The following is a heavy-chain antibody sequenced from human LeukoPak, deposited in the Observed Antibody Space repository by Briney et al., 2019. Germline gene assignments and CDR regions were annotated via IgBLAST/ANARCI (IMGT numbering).Heavy chain of an antibody. V-gene: IGHV4-30-2*01. CDR1: GGSISSGGYS. D-gene: IGHD6-19*01. J-gene: IGHJ5*02. CDR2: IIQSGST. CDR3: ARVRSSDWYSIDP. Sequence: SQTLSLTCAVSGGSISSGGYSWSWIRQPPGKGLEWIGEIIQSGSTNYNPSLKSRLTISVDTSRNQFSLKLSSVTAADTAVYYCARVRSSDWYSIDPWGQGTLVTVSS.